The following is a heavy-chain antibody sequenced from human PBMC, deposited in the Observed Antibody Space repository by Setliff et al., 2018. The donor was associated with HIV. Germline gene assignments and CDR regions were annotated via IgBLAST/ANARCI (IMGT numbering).Heavy chain of an antibody. CDR1: GGSISSHY. D-gene: IGHD3-10*01. CDR3: AREAYFFASGTYYSDS. CDR2: IHYSGST. J-gene: IGHJ4*02. Sequence: SETLSLTCTVSGGSISSHYWRWIRQPPGKGLEWIGSIHYSGSTNYNPSLKSRVTISVDKSKNQFSLKLSSVTAADTALYFCAREAYFFASGTYYSDSWGQGTLVTVS. V-gene: IGHV4-59*11.